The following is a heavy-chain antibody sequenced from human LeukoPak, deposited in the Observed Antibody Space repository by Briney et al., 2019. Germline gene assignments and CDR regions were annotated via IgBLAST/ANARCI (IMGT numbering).Heavy chain of an antibody. CDR3: ARDTSGYRRGSFDY. D-gene: IGHD3-22*01. V-gene: IGHV4-59*01. CDR2: IYYSGST. J-gene: IGHJ4*02. CDR1: GGSISSYY. Sequence: SETLSLTCTVSGGSISSYYWSWIRQPPGKGLEWIGYIYYSGSTNYNPSLKSRVTISVDTSNNQFSLKLSSVTAADTAVYYCARDTSGYRRGSFDYWGQGTVLSVSS.